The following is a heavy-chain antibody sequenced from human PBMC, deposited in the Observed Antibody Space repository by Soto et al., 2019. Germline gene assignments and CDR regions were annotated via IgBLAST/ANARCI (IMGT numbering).Heavy chain of an antibody. J-gene: IGHJ4*02. CDR2: INHSGST. Sequence: QVQLQQWGAGLLKPSETLSLTCAVYGGSLSGYYWSWIRQPPGKGLEWIGEINHSGSTNYNPSLKSRVTISVDTSKNQFSLKLSSVTAADTAVYYCARGSAAGIQGFDYWGQGTLVTVSS. D-gene: IGHD6-13*01. CDR1: GGSLSGYY. V-gene: IGHV4-34*01. CDR3: ARGSAAGIQGFDY.